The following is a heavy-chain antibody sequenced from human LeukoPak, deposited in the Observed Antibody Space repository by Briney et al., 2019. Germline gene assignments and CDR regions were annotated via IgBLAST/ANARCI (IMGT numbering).Heavy chain of an antibody. CDR3: ARDFYGSGRASYFQH. CDR1: GFTFSDYY. CDR2: ISSGATII. D-gene: IGHD3-10*01. V-gene: IGHV3-11*01. Sequence: GGSLRLSCAASGFTFSDYYMSWIRQAPGKGLEWVSYISSGATIINYADSVKGRFTISRDNAKNSLHLHMNNLRAEDTAVYFCARDFYGSGRASYFQHWGQGTLVTVSS. J-gene: IGHJ1*01.